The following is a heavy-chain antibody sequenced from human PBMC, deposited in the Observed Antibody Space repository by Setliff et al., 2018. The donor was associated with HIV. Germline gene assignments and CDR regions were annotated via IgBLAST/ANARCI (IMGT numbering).Heavy chain of an antibody. CDR1: GFTFSSYA. V-gene: IGHV3-64D*09. D-gene: IGHD4-17*01. Sequence: PGGSLRLSCSASGFTFSSYAMHWVRQAPGKGLEYVSAISRNGGSTYYADSVKGRFTISRDNSKNTLYLQMSSLRAEDTAVYYCVKARVDGDYYYYYYMEVWGKGTTVTVSS. CDR3: VKARVDGDYYYYYYMEV. CDR2: ISRNGGST. J-gene: IGHJ6*03.